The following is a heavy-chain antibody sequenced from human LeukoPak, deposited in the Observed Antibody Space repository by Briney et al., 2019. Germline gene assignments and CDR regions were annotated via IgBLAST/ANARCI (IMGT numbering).Heavy chain of an antibody. CDR2: IRNDGSNK. CDR3: ARVGGITVGYYMDL. D-gene: IGHD6-19*01. J-gene: IGHJ6*03. CDR1: NCTFSTYG. V-gene: IGHV3-30*02. Sequence: GGSLRLSCEVSNCTFSTYGMHWVRQAPGKGLEWVEFIRNDGSNKYYADSVKGRFTISGDNSKNTLYLQMNSLRAGDTAVYYCARVGGITVGYYMDLWGKGTTVTVSS.